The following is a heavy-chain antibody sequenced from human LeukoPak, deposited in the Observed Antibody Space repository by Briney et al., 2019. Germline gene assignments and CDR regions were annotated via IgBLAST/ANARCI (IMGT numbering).Heavy chain of an antibody. J-gene: IGHJ2*01. CDR1: GGSISSGDYY. CDR3: ARDPYCSSTSCRDWYFDL. Sequence: SETLSLTCTVSGGSISSGDYYWSWIRQPPGTGLEWIGYIYYSGSTYYNPSLKSRVTISVDTSKNQFSLKLSSVTAADTAVYHCARDPYCSSTSCRDWYFDLWGRGTLVTVSS. CDR2: IYYSGST. V-gene: IGHV4-30-4*01. D-gene: IGHD2-2*01.